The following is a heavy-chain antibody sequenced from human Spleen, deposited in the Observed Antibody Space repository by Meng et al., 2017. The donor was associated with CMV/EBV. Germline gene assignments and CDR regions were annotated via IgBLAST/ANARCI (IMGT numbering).Heavy chain of an antibody. CDR3: ARYGSGSDNYFYYGMDV. D-gene: IGHD3-10*01. V-gene: IGHV3-21*01. Sequence: GESLKISCAASGFTFSSYTMNWVRQAPGKGLEWVPSISSSSSYKYYADSVKGRFTISRDNAENTLYLHMNSLRAEDTAVYYCARYGSGSDNYFYYGMDVWGQGTTVTVSS. CDR2: ISSSSSYK. J-gene: IGHJ6*02. CDR1: GFTFSSYT.